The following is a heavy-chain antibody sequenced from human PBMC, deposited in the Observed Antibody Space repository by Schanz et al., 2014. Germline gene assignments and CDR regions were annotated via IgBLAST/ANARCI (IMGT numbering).Heavy chain of an antibody. CDR2: INPNSDGT. J-gene: IGHJ5*02. CDR3: ARGDVNWFDP. V-gene: IGHV1-2*02. Sequence: QVQLVQSEAEVKKPGSSVKVSCKASGGTFSSYTISWVRQAPGQGPEWLGWINPNSDGTKYAQKFQGRVTMTRDTSVNTAYLDLSSLTSDDTAVYYCARGDVNWFDPWGQETLVTVSS. CDR1: GGTFSSYT.